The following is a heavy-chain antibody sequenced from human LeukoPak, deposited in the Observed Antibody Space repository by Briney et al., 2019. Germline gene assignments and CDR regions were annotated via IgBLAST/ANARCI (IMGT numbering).Heavy chain of an antibody. CDR3: AREHSSSSGKNAFDV. V-gene: IGHV4-4*07. D-gene: IGHD6-6*01. CDR2: IYASGNA. CDR1: GGSISSYY. Sequence: SETLSLTCTVSGGSISSYYWSWIRQPAGKGLEWIGRIYASGNANYNPSLKSRVTMSLDTSKNQFSLRLTSVTAADTAVYYCAREHSSSSGKNAFDVWGQGTMVTVSS. J-gene: IGHJ3*01.